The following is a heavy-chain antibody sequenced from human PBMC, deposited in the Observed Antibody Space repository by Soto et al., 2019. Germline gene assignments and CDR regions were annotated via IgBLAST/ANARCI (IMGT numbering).Heavy chain of an antibody. CDR2: ISPKSGGA. V-gene: IGHV1-2*02. CDR1: GYTFSDYY. CDR3: ARDGSGSYFNYYGMDV. Sequence: ASVKVSCKAGGYTFSDYYIQWVRQAPGQGLEYMGWISPKSGGAAYAQKFQGRVTMTRDTSTSTVYMELSSLRSEDTAVYYCARDGSGSYFNYYGMDVWGQGTTVTVSS. D-gene: IGHD3-10*01. J-gene: IGHJ6*02.